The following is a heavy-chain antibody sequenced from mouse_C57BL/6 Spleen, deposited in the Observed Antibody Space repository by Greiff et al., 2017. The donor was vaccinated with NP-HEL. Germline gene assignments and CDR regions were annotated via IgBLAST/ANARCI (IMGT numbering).Heavy chain of an antibody. J-gene: IGHJ4*01. Sequence: VQLKESGTVLARPGASVKMSCKTSGYTFTSYWMHWVKQRPGQGLEWIGAIYPGNSDTSYNQKFKGKAKLTAVTSASTAYMELSSLTNEDSAVYYCTNDYDDGNYYAMDYWGQGTSVTVSS. CDR3: TNDYDDGNYYAMDY. V-gene: IGHV1-5*01. D-gene: IGHD2-4*01. CDR2: IYPGNSDT. CDR1: GYTFTSYW.